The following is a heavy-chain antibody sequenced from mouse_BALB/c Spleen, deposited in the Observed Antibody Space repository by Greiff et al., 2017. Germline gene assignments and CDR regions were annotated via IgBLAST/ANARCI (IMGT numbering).Heavy chain of an antibody. CDR1: GFTFSSFG. CDR2: ISSGSSTI. Sequence: EVKLVESGGGLVQPGGSRKLSCAASGFTFSSFGMHWVRQAPEKGLEWVAYISSGSSTIYYADTVKGRFTISRDNPKNTLFLQMTSLRSEDTAMYYCARRGEVRESWFAYWGQGTLVTVSA. CDR3: ARRGEVRESWFAY. V-gene: IGHV5-17*02. J-gene: IGHJ3*01. D-gene: IGHD1-1*01.